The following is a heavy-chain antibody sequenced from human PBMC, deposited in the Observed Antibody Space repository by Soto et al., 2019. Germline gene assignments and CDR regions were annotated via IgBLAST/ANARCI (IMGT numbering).Heavy chain of an antibody. Sequence: EVQLVESGGGLVQPRGSLRLSCAASGFTFSSYWMSWVRQAPGKGLEWVANIKQDGSEKYYVDSVKGRFTISRDNAKNSLYLQMNSLRAEDTAVYYCARDDFVDYYYYGMDVWGQGTTVTVSS. CDR3: ARDDFVDYYYYGMDV. V-gene: IGHV3-7*01. CDR2: IKQDGSEK. D-gene: IGHD3-16*01. J-gene: IGHJ6*02. CDR1: GFTFSSYW.